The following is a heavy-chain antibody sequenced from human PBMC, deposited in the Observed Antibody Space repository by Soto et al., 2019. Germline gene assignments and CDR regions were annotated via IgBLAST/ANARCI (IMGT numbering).Heavy chain of an antibody. CDR3: ARDLGTGNWFDP. D-gene: IGHD1-7*01. Sequence: TLCVACTVSGGSISSGGYYWSRIRQHPGKGLEWIGYIYYSGSTYYNPSLKSRVTISVDTSKNQFSLKLSSVTAADTAVYYCARDLGTGNWFDPWGQGILVTVSS. V-gene: IGHV4-31*03. J-gene: IGHJ5*02. CDR2: IYYSGST. CDR1: GGSISSGGYY.